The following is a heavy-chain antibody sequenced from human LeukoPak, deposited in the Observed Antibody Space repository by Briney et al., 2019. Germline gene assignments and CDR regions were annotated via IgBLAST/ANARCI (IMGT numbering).Heavy chain of an antibody. CDR2: ISGYNGDA. CDR1: GYSFTSFG. Sequence: ASVKVSCKASGYSFTSFGIRWVRQAPGQGLEWIGWISGYNGDANYARSLQGRITMTRDTSTSTAYMELRSLRSDDTAVYYCARDLVKIQVNYFDLWGQGTLVTVSS. V-gene: IGHV1-18*04. D-gene: IGHD1-1*01. J-gene: IGHJ4*02. CDR3: ARDLVKIQVNYFDL.